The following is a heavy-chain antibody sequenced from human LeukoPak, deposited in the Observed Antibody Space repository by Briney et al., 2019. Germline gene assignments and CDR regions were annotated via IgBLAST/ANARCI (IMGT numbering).Heavy chain of an antibody. V-gene: IGHV1-3*01. CDR3: ARAGEAVAKLAAASGYYYYYYYGMDV. D-gene: IGHD3-3*01. CDR1: GYTFTSYA. Sequence: ASVKVSCKASGYTFTSYAMHWVRQAPGLRLEWMGWINAGNGNTKYSQKFQGRVTITRDTSASTAYMELSSLRSEDTAVYYCARAGEAVAKLAAASGYYYYYYYGMDVWGQGTTVTVSS. CDR2: INAGNGNT. J-gene: IGHJ6*02.